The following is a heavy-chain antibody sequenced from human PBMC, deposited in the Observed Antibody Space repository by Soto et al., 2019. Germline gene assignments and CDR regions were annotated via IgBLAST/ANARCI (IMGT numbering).Heavy chain of an antibody. CDR3: GRGGSDSPMAPGY. V-gene: IGHV3-74*01. D-gene: IGHD5-18*01. Sequence: VGSLRLSCAASGFTFSSYWMHWVRQAPGKGLVWVSRINPDGSATNYADSVKGRFTISRDNAKNTLYLQMNSLRAEDTAVFYCGRGGSDSPMAPGYWGQGTLVTVSS. J-gene: IGHJ4*02. CDR1: GFTFSSYW. CDR2: INPDGSAT.